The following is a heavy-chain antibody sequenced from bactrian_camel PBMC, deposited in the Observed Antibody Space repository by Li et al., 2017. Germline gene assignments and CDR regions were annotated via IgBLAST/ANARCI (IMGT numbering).Heavy chain of an antibody. J-gene: IGHJ4*01. CDR1: GDTASRKR. Sequence: HVQLVESGGGSVQAGGSLRLSCAASGDTASRKRMTWFRQAPGKEREGVASIQATTFYADSVKGRFTISQDNTKNTLYLQMNNLKPEDTAMYYCAAEPRLCRWLLLQAKNFNLWDQGTQVTVS. D-gene: IGHD2*01. V-gene: IGHV3S68*01. CDR2: IQATT.